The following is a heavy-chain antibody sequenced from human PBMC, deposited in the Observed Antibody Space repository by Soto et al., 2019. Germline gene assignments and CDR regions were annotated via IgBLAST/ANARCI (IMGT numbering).Heavy chain of an antibody. J-gene: IGHJ4*02. CDR1: GGSISSSSYY. CDR3: ARAPGGTMIVGD. CDR2: IYYSGST. V-gene: IGHV4-39*01. D-gene: IGHD3-22*01. Sequence: QLQLQESGPGLVKPSETLSLTCTVSGGSISSSSYYWGWIRQPPGKGLEWIGSIYYSGSTYYNPSRNRRVTISVDTSKNQFSLQLSSVTAADTAVDSCARAPGGTMIVGDWGQGTLVTVSS.